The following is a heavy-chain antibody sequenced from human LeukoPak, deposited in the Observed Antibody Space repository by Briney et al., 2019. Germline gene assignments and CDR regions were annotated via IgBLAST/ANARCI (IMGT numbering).Heavy chain of an antibody. CDR1: GFTFSSYW. D-gene: IGHD2-2*03. CDR3: ARDGYLAPVIAFLDY. V-gene: IGHV3-74*01. J-gene: IGHJ4*02. Sequence: GGSLRLSCAASGFTFSSYWIHWVRQSPGEGLEWVGQLKGDGRRANYADSVRGRFTISRDNAKNTVYLQLNSLRAEDTAVYYCARDGYLAPVIAFLDYWGQGTPVTVSS. CDR2: LKGDGRRA.